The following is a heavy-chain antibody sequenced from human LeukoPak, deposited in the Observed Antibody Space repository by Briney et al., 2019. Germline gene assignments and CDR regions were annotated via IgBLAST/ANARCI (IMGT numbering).Heavy chain of an antibody. CDR2: INHSGST. V-gene: IGHV4-34*01. CDR3: ARDSVGGWLFDY. D-gene: IGHD6-19*01. Sequence: SETLSLTCAVYGGSFSGYYWSWIRQPPGKGLEWIGEINHSGSTNYNPSLKSRVTISVDRSKNQFSLQLNSVTPEDTAVYYCARDSVGGWLFDYWGQGTLVTVSS. J-gene: IGHJ4*02. CDR1: GGSFSGYY.